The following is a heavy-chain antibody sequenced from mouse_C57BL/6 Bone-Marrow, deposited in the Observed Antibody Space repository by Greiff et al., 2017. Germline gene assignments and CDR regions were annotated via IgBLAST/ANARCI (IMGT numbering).Heavy chain of an antibody. Sequence: EVHLVESEGGLVQPGSSMKLSCTASGFTFSDYYMAWVRQVPEKGLEWVANINYDGSSTYYLDSLKSRFIISRDNAKNILYLQMSSLKSEDTATYYCAREAYYGSSYDYAMDYWGQGTSVTVSS. CDR1: GFTFSDYY. CDR2: INYDGSST. CDR3: AREAYYGSSYDYAMDY. D-gene: IGHD1-1*01. J-gene: IGHJ4*01. V-gene: IGHV5-16*01.